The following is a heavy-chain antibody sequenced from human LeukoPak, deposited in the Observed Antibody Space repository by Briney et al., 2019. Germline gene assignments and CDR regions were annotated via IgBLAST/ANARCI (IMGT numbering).Heavy chain of an antibody. Sequence: GASVRVSCKTSGYTFTDDHLLWVRQAPGQGLEWMGWVNPNSGGTKYAQKFEGRVTITRDTSISTAYMELRRLTSDDTAVYYCARERFDGFDYWGQGTLVTVSS. CDR2: VNPNSGGT. V-gene: IGHV1-2*02. CDR3: ARERFDGFDY. D-gene: IGHD3-9*01. CDR1: GYTFTDDH. J-gene: IGHJ4*02.